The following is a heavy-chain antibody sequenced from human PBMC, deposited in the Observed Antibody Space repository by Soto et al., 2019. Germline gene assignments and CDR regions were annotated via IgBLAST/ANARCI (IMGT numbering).Heavy chain of an antibody. V-gene: IGHV1-2*02. D-gene: IGHD3-22*01. Sequence: ASVKFSCKASGYTFTGYYMHWVRQAPGQGLEWMGWINPNSGGTNYAQKFQGRVTMTRDTSISTAYMELSRLRSDDTAVYYCARVQVDYYDSSGYSRAAFDYWGQGTLVTVSS. CDR2: INPNSGGT. J-gene: IGHJ4*02. CDR1: GYTFTGYY. CDR3: ARVQVDYYDSSGYSRAAFDY.